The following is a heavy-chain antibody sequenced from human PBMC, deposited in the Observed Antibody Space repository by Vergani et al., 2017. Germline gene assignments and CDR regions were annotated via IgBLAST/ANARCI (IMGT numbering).Heavy chain of an antibody. V-gene: IGHV1-69*02. Sequence: QVQLVQSGAEVKKPGSSVKVSCKASGGTFSSYTISWVRQAPGQGLEWMGRIIPILGIANYAQKFQGRVTITADESTSTAYMELSSLRSEDTAVYYCAYCSGGXCFRSRDYYYGMDVWGQGTTVTVSS. D-gene: IGHD2-15*01. CDR2: IIPILGIA. J-gene: IGHJ6*02. CDR1: GGTFSSYT. CDR3: AYCSGGXCFRSRDYYYGMDV.